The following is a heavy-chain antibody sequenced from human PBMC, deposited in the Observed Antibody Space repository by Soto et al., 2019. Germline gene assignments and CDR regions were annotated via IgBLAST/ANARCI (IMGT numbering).Heavy chain of an antibody. CDR1: GFTFSSYA. D-gene: IGHD1-1*01. CDR2: ISRNVVTT. Sequence: GGSLRLSCAASGFTFSSYAMSWVRQAPGKGLEWVSGISRNVVTTYYADSVKGRFTISRDNSKSTLYLQLNNLRAEDTAVYYCANLDWSQLPNNFDYWGQGTLVTVSS. J-gene: IGHJ4*02. V-gene: IGHV3-23*01. CDR3: ANLDWSQLPNNFDY.